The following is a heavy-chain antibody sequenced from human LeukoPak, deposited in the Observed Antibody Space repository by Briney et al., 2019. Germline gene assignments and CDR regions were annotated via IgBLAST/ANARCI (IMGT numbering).Heavy chain of an antibody. J-gene: IGHJ4*02. Sequence: SQTLSLTCTVSGGSISSGGYYWSWIRQHPGKGLERIGYIYYSENTYYNPSLKSRVIISVDTSKNQFSLKLSSVTAADTAVYYCASLHPFDYWGQGTLVTVSS. CDR3: ASLHPFDY. V-gene: IGHV4-31*03. D-gene: IGHD4-11*01. CDR1: GGSISSGGYY. CDR2: IYYSENT.